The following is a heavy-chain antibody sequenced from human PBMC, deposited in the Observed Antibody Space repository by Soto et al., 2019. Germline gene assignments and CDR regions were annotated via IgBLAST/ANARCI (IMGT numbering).Heavy chain of an antibody. CDR2: ISAYNGNT. Sequence: ASVKVSCKASGYTFTSYGISWVRQAPGQGLEWMGWISAYNGNTNYAQKLQGRVTMTTDTSTSTAYMELRSLRSDDTAVYYCARETEYYDSSGYYNLAFDIWGQGTMVTVSS. V-gene: IGHV1-18*01. CDR3: ARETEYYDSSGYYNLAFDI. D-gene: IGHD3-22*01. J-gene: IGHJ3*02. CDR1: GYTFTSYG.